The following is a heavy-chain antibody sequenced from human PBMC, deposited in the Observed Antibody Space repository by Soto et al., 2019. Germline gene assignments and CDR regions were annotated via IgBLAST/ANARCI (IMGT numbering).Heavy chain of an antibody. V-gene: IGHV3-7*05. Sequence: EVHLEESGGDLVQPGGPRRLPCEASGFTLSANWMTWVRKAPGKGREWVANINRDGSKKSYLDSVRGRFTISRDNVGNSLYLQMDSLRADDTALYYCARDVSPGSSSLYLDAFDIWGQGTMVTVSS. J-gene: IGHJ3*02. D-gene: IGHD6-13*01. CDR3: ARDVSPGSSSLYLDAFDI. CDR1: GFTLSANW. CDR2: INRDGSKK.